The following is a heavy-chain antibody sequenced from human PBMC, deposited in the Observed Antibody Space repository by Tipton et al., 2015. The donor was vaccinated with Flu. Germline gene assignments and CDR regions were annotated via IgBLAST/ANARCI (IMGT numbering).Heavy chain of an antibody. CDR2: INHSGST. D-gene: IGHD3-10*01. CDR1: GGSFSGYY. Sequence: TLSLTCAVYGGSFSGYYWSWIRQPPGKGLEWIGEINHSGSTNYNPSLKSRVTISVDTSKNQFSLKLSSVTAADTAVYYCARDPATDDYGLGSHFDGMDVWGQGTTVTVSS. J-gene: IGHJ6*02. CDR3: ARDPATDDYGLGSHFDGMDV. V-gene: IGHV4-34*01.